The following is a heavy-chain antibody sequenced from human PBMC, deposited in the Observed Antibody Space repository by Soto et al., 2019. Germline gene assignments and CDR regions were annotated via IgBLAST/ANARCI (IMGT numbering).Heavy chain of an antibody. CDR2: IYYSGST. CDR1: GGSISSSSYY. D-gene: IGHD3-9*01. J-gene: IGHJ6*03. CDR3: ARQGGYYDILTGYSPFDYMHV. V-gene: IGHV4-39*01. Sequence: SETLSLTCTVSGGSISSSSYYWGWIRQPPGKGLEWIGSIYYSGSTYYNPSLKSRVTISVDTSKNQFSLKLSSVTAADTAAYYCARQGGYYDILTGYSPFDYMHVWGKGTTVTVSS.